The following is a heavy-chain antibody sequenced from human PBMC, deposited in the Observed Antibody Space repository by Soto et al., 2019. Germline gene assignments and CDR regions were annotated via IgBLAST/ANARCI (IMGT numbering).Heavy chain of an antibody. CDR1: GFTFSSFA. V-gene: IGHV3-23*01. CDR2: ISGSGGST. CDR3: AKDRRPGYSSGWPLFDY. Sequence: GRSLRPSXAASGFTFSSFAMSWVRQATGKGLEWVSAISGSGGSTYYADSVKGRFTISRDNSKNTLYLQMNSLRAEDTAVYYCAKDRRPGYSSGWPLFDYWGQGTLVTVSS. D-gene: IGHD6-19*01. J-gene: IGHJ4*02.